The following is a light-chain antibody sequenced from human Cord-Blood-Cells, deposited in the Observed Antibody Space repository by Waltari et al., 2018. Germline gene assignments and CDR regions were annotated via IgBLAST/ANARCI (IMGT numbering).Light chain of an antibody. CDR2: EDN. V-gene: IGLV6-57*01. J-gene: IGLJ3*02. CDR3: QSYDSSNQV. Sequence: NFMLTQPHSVSESPGKTVTISCTRSSGSIASNYVQWYQQRPGSSPTTVIYEDNQRPAGVPDRVSGAIDSSSNSASLTIYGLKTEDKADYYCQSYDSSNQVFGGGTKLTVL. CDR1: SGSIASNY.